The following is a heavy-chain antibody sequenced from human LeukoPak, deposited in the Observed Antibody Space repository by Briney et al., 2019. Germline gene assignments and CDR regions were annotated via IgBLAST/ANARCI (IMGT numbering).Heavy chain of an antibody. D-gene: IGHD3-22*01. CDR3: ARGGYYDSSGSFDY. Sequence: GGSLRLSCAASGFTVSSDYMSWVRQAPGKGLEWVSVIYSGGSTYYADSVKGRFTISRDNSKNTLYLQMNSLRAEDTAVYYCARGGYYDSSGSFDYWGQGTLVTVSS. J-gene: IGHJ4*02. CDR1: GFTVSSDY. CDR2: IYSGGST. V-gene: IGHV3-66*01.